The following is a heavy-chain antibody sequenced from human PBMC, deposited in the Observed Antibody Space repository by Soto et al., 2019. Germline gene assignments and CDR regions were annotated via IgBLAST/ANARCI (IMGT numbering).Heavy chain of an antibody. CDR1: GFTFSSYA. D-gene: IGHD5-12*01. CDR3: AKDGGTNGGWLQFYPLLYFDY. V-gene: IGHV3-23*01. CDR2: ISGSGGST. Sequence: EVQLLESGGGLVQPGGSLRLSCAASGFTFSSYAMSWVRQAPGKGLEWVSAISGSGGSTYYADSVKGRFTISRDNSKNTLYLQMNSLRAEDTAVYYCAKDGGTNGGWLQFYPLLYFDYWGQGTLVTVSS. J-gene: IGHJ4*02.